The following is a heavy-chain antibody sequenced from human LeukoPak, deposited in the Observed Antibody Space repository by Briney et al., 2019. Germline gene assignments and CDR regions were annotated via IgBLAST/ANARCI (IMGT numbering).Heavy chain of an antibody. D-gene: IGHD2-2*01. CDR1: GFTFSASR. V-gene: IGHV3-21*01. CDR3: AREGYCSSTTCLPDY. CDR2: ISSSSSYI. J-gene: IGHJ4*02. Sequence: GGSLRLSCAASGFTFSASRMNWVRQAPGRGLEWVSSISSSSSYIYYAGSVKGRFTISRDNAKNSLFLQMNSLRAEDTAVYYCAREGYCSSTTCLPDYWGQGTLITVSS.